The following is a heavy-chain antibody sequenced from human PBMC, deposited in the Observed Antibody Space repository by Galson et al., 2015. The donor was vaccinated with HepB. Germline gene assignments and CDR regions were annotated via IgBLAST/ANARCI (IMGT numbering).Heavy chain of an antibody. CDR2: INQSGVT. CDR1: GGSFSGYY. D-gene: IGHD6-13*01. CDR3: ARGRPAAA. J-gene: IGHJ5*02. V-gene: IGHV4-34*01. Sequence: SETLSLTCAVYGGSFSGYYWTWIRQPPGKGLEWIGEINQSGVTNYNSSLKSQVTISGDTSKNQFSLTLRSVTAADMAVYYCARGRPAAAWGQGTLVIVSS.